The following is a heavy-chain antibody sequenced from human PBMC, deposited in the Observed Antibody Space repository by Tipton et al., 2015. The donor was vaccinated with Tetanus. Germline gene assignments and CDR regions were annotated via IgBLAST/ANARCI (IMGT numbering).Heavy chain of an antibody. CDR2: ITGGNT. Sequence: QLVQSGGGLIQPGGSLRLSCAASGFTFSNYAMSWVRQAPGKGLEWVSGITGGNTYYADFVKGRFTISRDNSKNTLSLQMNSLRGEDTAVYYCAKALGSSAWYGTWGQGTLVTVSS. J-gene: IGHJ5*02. D-gene: IGHD6-13*01. CDR1: GFTFSNYA. CDR3: AKALGSSAWYGT. V-gene: IGHV3-23*04.